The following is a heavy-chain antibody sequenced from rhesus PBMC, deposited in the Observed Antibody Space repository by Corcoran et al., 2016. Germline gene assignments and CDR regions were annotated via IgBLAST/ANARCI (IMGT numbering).Heavy chain of an antibody. J-gene: IGHJ3*01. CDR1: GYTFTDYY. CDR2: VDTEDSEA. CDR3: ATPSNVYGSDAFDF. D-gene: IGHD1-44*02. Sequence: EVQLVQSGAEVKKPGASVKISCKASGYTFTDYYLHWVRQVPGKGLEWMGRVDTEDSEARHAQKFQDRVTITADTATYTAYMELSSLRSEDTAVYYCATPSNVYGSDAFDFWGQGLRVTVSS. V-gene: IGHV1-111*02.